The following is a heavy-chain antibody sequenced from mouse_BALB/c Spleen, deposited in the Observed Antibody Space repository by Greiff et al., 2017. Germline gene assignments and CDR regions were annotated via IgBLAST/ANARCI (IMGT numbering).Heavy chain of an antibody. J-gene: IGHJ4*01. CDR1: GYSFTGYF. CDR3: ARDYGNHYYAMDY. Sequence: VQLQQSGPELVKPGASVKISCKASGYSFTGYFMNWVMQSHGKSLEWNGRINPYNGDTFYNQKFKGKATLTVDKSSSTAHMELRSLASEDSAVYYCARDYGNHYYAMDYWGQGTSVTVSS. D-gene: IGHD2-1*01. V-gene: IGHV1-20*02. CDR2: INPYNGDT.